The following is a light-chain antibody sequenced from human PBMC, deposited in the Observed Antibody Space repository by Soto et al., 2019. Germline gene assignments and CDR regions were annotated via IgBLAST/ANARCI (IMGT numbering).Light chain of an antibody. J-gene: IGLJ2*01. V-gene: IGLV1-40*01. CDR3: QYYDSSLSGVV. CDR1: SSNIGAVYD. Sequence: QTVVTQPPSVSGAPGQRVTISCTGSSSNIGAVYDVHWYQQLPGTAPKLLIYCNSNRPSRVTDRFSVSKSGTSASLAINGLQAEDEADYYCQYYDSSLSGVVFGGGTKLTVL. CDR2: CNS.